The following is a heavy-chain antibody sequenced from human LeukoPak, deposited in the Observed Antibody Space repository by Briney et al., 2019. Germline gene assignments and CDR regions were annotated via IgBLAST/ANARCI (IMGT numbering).Heavy chain of an antibody. CDR3: ARHHSPCHEISSWGYDRFISGDYNWFDP. D-gene: IGHD3-16*02. Sequence: SETLSLTCAVSGGSVSSGTYYWSWIRQAPGKGLEWIGYIYYSGITRYNPSLKSRVTISVDTSKNQFSLKLSSVTAADTAVYYCARHHSPCHEISSWGYDRFISGDYNWFDPWGQGTLVTVSS. CDR2: IYYSGIT. J-gene: IGHJ5*02. V-gene: IGHV4-61*01. CDR1: GGSVSSGTYY.